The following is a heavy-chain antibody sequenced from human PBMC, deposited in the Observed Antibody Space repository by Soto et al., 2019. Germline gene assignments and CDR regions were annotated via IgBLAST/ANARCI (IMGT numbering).Heavy chain of an antibody. CDR3: GGVQWQYLVFNY. J-gene: IGHJ4*02. V-gene: IGHV4-39*01. Sequence: QLQLQESGPGLVKPSETLSLTCTVSGGSISSSDYYWGWIRQPPGMGLEWIGNFYYIGNTYYNPSLKSRVTISVDTSKNQLSLSLSSVTAADTAVYYCGGVQWQYLVFNYWGQGTLVTVSS. D-gene: IGHD1-26*01. CDR1: GGSISSSDYY. CDR2: FYYIGNT.